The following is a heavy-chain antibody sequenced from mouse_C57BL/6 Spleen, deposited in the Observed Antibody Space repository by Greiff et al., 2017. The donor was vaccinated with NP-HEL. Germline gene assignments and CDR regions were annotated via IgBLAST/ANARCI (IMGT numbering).Heavy chain of an antibody. V-gene: IGHV2-2*01. Sequence: QVQLKESGPGLVQPSHCLSITCTVSGFSLTSYGVHWVRQSPGKGLEWLGVIWSGGSTDYNAAFISRLSISKDNSKSQVFFKMNSLQADDTAIYYCARKGGYSKSGAMDYWGQGTSVTVSS. CDR2: IWSGGST. CDR1: GFSLTSYG. J-gene: IGHJ4*01. CDR3: ARKGGYSKSGAMDY. D-gene: IGHD2-5*01.